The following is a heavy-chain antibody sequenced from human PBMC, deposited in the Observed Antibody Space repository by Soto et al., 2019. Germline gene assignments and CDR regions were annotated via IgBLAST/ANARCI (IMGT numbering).Heavy chain of an antibody. D-gene: IGHD3-10*01. V-gene: IGHV4-59*12. Sequence: SETLSLTCTVSGGSISSYYWSWIRQPPGKGLEWIGYIYYSGSTNYNPSLKSRVTISVDTSKNQFSLKLSSVTAADTAVYYCARGPPEGLLWFGDPPRQCGIDVRAQRTTVTGSS. CDR3: ARGPPEGLLWFGDPPRQCGIDV. J-gene: IGHJ6*02. CDR1: GGSISSYY. CDR2: IYYSGST.